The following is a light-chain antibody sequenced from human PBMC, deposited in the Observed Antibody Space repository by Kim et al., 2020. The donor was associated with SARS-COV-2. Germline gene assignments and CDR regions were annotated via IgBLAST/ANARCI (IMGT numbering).Light chain of an antibody. Sequence: GQKVTLPFSGSSSNIGKKYVSLYQHLPGTAPKLLIYDDNKRPSGITDRFSASKSGTSVTLVITGLQTGDEADYYCATWDGSLTAGVFGGGTQLTVL. CDR1: SSNIGKKY. V-gene: IGLV1-51*01. J-gene: IGLJ3*02. CDR3: ATWDGSLTAGV. CDR2: DDN.